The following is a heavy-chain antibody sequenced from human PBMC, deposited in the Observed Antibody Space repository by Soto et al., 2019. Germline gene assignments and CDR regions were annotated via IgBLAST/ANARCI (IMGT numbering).Heavy chain of an antibody. J-gene: IGHJ3*02. CDR2: IYPGDSRT. D-gene: IGHD3-9*01. CDR1: GHRFTTYW. CDR3: ASRTGPGRDDACDI. V-gene: IGHV5-51*01. Sequence: GASLKISCEDSGHRFTTYWMASVRQMPGKGLEWMGIIYPGDSRTTYSPSFQGQVTISADKSISTAYLQWSSLKASDTATYYCASRTGPGRDDACDIWGQGTMVTGSS.